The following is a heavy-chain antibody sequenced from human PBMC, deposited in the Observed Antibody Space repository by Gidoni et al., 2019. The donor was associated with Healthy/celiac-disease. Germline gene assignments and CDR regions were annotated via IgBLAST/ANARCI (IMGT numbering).Heavy chain of an antibody. D-gene: IGHD5-18*01. CDR1: GFTFSSYV. V-gene: IGHV3-33*01. J-gene: IGHJ6*02. Sequence: QVQLVESGGGVVQPGRSLRLSCAASGFTFSSYVLHWGRQAPGKGLEWVAVIWYDGSNKYYADSVKGRFTISRDNSKNTLYLQMNSLRAEDTAAYYCARGYTGGYGPGAYYYYGMDVWGQGTTVTVSS. CDR2: IWYDGSNK. CDR3: ARGYTGGYGPGAYYYYGMDV.